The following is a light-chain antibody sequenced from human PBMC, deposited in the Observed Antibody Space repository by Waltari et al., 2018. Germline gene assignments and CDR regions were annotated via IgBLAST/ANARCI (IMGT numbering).Light chain of an antibody. Sequence: DIQMTQSPSSLSASVGDRVTITCRASQSISSYLNWYQQKPGQAPKLLIYAASSLQSGVPSRFSCSGSGTDFTLTISSLQPEDFATYYCQQSYSTPPYTFGQGTKLEIK. CDR2: AAS. V-gene: IGKV1-39*01. CDR3: QQSYSTPPYT. J-gene: IGKJ2*01. CDR1: QSISSY.